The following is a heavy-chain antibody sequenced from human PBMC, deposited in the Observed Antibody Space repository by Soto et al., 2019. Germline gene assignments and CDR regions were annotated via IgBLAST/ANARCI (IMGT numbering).Heavy chain of an antibody. CDR1: GFTFSDYY. Sequence: QVPLVESGGGLVKPGGSLRLSCAASGFTFSDYYMSWIRQAPGKGLEWVSYISSSGSTIYYADSVKGRFTISRDNAKNSLYLQMNSLRAEDTAVYYCASGWERDSSGWYFPFPFDYWGQGTLVTVSS. J-gene: IGHJ4*02. D-gene: IGHD6-19*01. V-gene: IGHV3-11*01. CDR3: ASGWERDSSGWYFPFPFDY. CDR2: ISSSGSTI.